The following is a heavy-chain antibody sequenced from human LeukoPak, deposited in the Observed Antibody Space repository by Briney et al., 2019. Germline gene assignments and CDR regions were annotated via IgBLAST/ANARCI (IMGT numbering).Heavy chain of an antibody. D-gene: IGHD2/OR15-2a*01. V-gene: IGHV1-8*01. CDR2: MNPNSGNT. CDR3: ARGNRGADAFDI. CDR1: GYTFTSYD. J-gene: IGHJ3*02. Sequence: ASVKVSCKASGYTFTSYDINWVRQATGQGLEWMGWMNPNSGNTGYAQKFQGRGTMTRNSSISTAYMELSSLRSEDTAVYYCARGNRGADAFDIWGQGTMVTVSS.